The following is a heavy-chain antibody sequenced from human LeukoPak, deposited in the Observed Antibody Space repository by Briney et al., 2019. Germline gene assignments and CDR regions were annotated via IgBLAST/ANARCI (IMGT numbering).Heavy chain of an antibody. Sequence: SSQTLSLTCTVSGGSISSGDYYWSWIRQPPGKGLEWIGYIYYSGSTYYNPSLKSRVTISVDTSKNQFSLKLSSVTAADTAVYYCAKDHQKRLRLTVFDYWGQGTLVTVSS. CDR3: AKDHQKRLRLTVFDY. J-gene: IGHJ4*02. CDR2: IYYSGST. CDR1: GGSISSGDYY. V-gene: IGHV4-30-4*01. D-gene: IGHD3-16*01.